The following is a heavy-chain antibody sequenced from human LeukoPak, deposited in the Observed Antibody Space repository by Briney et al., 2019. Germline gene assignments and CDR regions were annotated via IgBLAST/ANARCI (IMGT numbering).Heavy chain of an antibody. CDR2: VYTSGTT. Sequence: PSETLSLTCTVSGGSISSSWWNWIRQPAGKGLEWIGRVYTSGTTNYNPSLKSRVTVSIDTSRSQFSLKLTSVTAADTAVYYCARCGSTNGNNWLDPWGQGTLVTVSS. J-gene: IGHJ5*02. CDR1: GGSISSSW. D-gene: IGHD2-8*01. V-gene: IGHV4-4*07. CDR3: ARCGSTNGNNWLDP.